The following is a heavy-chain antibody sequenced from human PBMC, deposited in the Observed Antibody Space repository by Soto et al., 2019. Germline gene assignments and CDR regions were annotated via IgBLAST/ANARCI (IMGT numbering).Heavy chain of an antibody. CDR1: GGSFSGYY. Sequence: PSETLSLTCAVYGGSFSGYYWSWIRQPPGKGLEWIGEINHSGSTNYNPSLKSRVTISVDTSKNQFSLKLSSVTAADTAVYYCARGKDIAAAYYYYGMDVWGQGTTVTVSS. D-gene: IGHD6-13*01. CDR2: INHSGST. V-gene: IGHV4-34*01. CDR3: ARGKDIAAAYYYYGMDV. J-gene: IGHJ6*01.